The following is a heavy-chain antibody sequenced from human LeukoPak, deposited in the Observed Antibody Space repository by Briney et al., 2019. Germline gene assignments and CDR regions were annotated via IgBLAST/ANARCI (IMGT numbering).Heavy chain of an antibody. CDR3: AKDQSPYGDYVVSY. V-gene: IGHV3-30*18. CDR2: ISYDGSNK. J-gene: IGHJ4*02. Sequence: PGGSLRLSCAASGFTFSSYGMPWVRQAPGKGLEWVAVISYDGSNKYYADSVKGRFTISRDNSKNTLYLQMNSLRAEDTAVYYCAKDQSPYGDYVVSYWGQGTLVTVSS. CDR1: GFTFSSYG. D-gene: IGHD4-17*01.